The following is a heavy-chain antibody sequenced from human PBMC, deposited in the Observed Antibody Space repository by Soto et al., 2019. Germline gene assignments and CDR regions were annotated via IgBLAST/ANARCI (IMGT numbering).Heavy chain of an antibody. V-gene: IGHV3-33*01. Sequence: QVQLVESGGGVVQPGRSLRLSCAASGFTFSSYGMHWVRQAPGKGLEWVAVIWYDGSNKYYADSVKGRFTISRDNSKNTLYLQMNSLRAEDTAGYYCARDRSVWFDYWGQGTLVTVSS. CDR2: IWYDGSNK. D-gene: IGHD2-15*01. CDR3: ARDRSVWFDY. CDR1: GFTFSSYG. J-gene: IGHJ4*02.